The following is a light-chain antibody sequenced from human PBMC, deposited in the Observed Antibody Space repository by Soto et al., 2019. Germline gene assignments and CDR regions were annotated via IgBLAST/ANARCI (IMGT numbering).Light chain of an antibody. Sequence: EIVMTHSPGPLSVSPCERATLSWRASQSVSSNLARYQQKTGQAPRILIYGASTRATGIPARFSGSGSGTEFTLTIGSLQSEDFAVYYCQQYNYWPPITFGQGTRLEIK. J-gene: IGKJ5*01. CDR1: QSVSSN. V-gene: IGKV3-15*01. CDR3: QQYNYWPPIT. CDR2: GAS.